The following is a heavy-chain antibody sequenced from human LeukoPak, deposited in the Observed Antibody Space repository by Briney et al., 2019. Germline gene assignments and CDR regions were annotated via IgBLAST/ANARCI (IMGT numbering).Heavy chain of an antibody. CDR2: ITPSGNTG. J-gene: IGHJ4*02. Sequence: PGGSLRLSCAASGFIFRSYEMNWVRQAPGKGLEWVSYITPSGNTGYYADSVKGRFTISRDNAKNSLYLQMTSLRAEDTAVYYCARDEDIDNWGQGTLVTVSS. V-gene: IGHV3-48*03. CDR1: GFIFRSYE. CDR3: ARDEDIDN.